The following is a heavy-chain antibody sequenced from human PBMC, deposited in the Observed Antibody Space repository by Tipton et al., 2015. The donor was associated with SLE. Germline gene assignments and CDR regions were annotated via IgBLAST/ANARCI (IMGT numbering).Heavy chain of an antibody. D-gene: IGHD6-13*01. J-gene: IGHJ4*02. CDR1: GFTFSNYG. CDR3: ASPIAAAGGY. Sequence: SLRLSCAASGFTFSNYGMHWVRQAPGKGLEWVSVIYSGGSTYYADSVKGRFTISRDNSKNTLYLQMNSLRAEDTAVYYCASPIAAAGGYWGQGTLVTVSS. CDR2: IYSGGST. V-gene: IGHV3-NL1*01.